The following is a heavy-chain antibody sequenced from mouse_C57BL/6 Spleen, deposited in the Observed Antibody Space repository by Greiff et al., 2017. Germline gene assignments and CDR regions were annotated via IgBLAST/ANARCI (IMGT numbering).Heavy chain of an antibody. V-gene: IGHV1-39*01. CDR1: GYSFTDYN. CDR3: ARSGVYYGSSYWYFDV. D-gene: IGHD1-1*01. CDR2: INPNYGTT. Sequence: EVKLMESGPELVQPGASVKISCKASGYSFTDYNMNWVKQSNGKSLEWIGVINPNYGTTSYNQKFKGKATLTVDQSSSTAYMQLNSLTSEDSAVYYCARSGVYYGSSYWYFDVWGTGTTVTVSS. J-gene: IGHJ1*03.